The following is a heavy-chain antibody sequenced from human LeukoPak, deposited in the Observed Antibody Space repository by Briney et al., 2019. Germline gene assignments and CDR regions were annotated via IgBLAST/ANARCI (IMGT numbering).Heavy chain of an antibody. D-gene: IGHD3-10*01. CDR2: ISSSSSAI. Sequence: GGSLRLSCAASGFTFSTYSMNWVRQAPGQGLEWVSYISSSSSAIFYADSVKGRFTISRDNAKNSLYLQMNSLRDEDTAVYYCAKHSHYSFDCWGQGILVTVSS. V-gene: IGHV3-48*02. CDR3: AKHSHYSFDC. J-gene: IGHJ4*02. CDR1: GFTFSTYS.